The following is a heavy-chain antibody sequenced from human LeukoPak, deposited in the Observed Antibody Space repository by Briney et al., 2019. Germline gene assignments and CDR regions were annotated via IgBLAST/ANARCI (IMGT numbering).Heavy chain of an antibody. V-gene: IGHV3-13*01. CDR3: ARRSRMGYGMDV. J-gene: IGHJ6*02. Sequence: GGSLRLSCAASGFTFSSYDMHWVRQATGKGLEWVSAIGTAGDTYYPGSVKGRFTISRENAKNSLYLQMNSLRAGDTAVYYCARRSRMGYGMDVWGQGTTVNVSS. CDR1: GFTFSSYD. CDR2: IGTAGDT. D-gene: IGHD1-26*01.